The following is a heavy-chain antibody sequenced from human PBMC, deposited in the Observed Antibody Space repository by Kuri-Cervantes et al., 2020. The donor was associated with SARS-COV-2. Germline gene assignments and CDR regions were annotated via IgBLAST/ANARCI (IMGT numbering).Heavy chain of an antibody. CDR3: TTDQPVWAGTTGPFDY. Sequence: GGSLRLSCAASGFTFSNAWMSWVRQAPGKGLEWVGRIKSKTDGGTTDYAAPVKGRFTISRDDSKNTLYVQMNRLRTEDPDEYYCTTDQPVWAGTTGPFDYWGQGTLVTVSS. CDR1: GFTFSNAW. D-gene: IGHD1-7*01. V-gene: IGHV3-15*01. CDR2: IKSKTDGGTT. J-gene: IGHJ4*02.